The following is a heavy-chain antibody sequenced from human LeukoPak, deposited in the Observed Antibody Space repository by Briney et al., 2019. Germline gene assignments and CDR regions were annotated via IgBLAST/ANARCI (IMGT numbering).Heavy chain of an antibody. Sequence: PGGSLRLSCAASGFTFSSYWMSWVRQAPGKGLEWVANIKQDGSEKYYVDSVKGRFTISRDNSKNTLYLQMNSLRAEDTAVYYCAKESSSWALNWFDPWGQGTLVTVSS. CDR3: AKESSSWALNWFDP. D-gene: IGHD6-13*01. CDR1: GFTFSSYW. J-gene: IGHJ5*02. CDR2: IKQDGSEK. V-gene: IGHV3-7*03.